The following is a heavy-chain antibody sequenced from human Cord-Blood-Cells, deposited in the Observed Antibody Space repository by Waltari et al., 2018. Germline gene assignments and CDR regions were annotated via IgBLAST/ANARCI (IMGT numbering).Heavy chain of an antibody. CDR1: GYTFTGYY. CDR2: INPNSGGT. V-gene: IGHV1-2*02. J-gene: IGHJ4*02. CDR3: ACGSGSYNLDY. D-gene: IGHD3-10*01. Sequence: QVQLVQSGDEVKKPGASVKVSCKASGYTFTGYYMHWVRQAPGQGLEWMGWINPNSGGTNYEQKFQGRVTMTRDTSISTAYMELSRLRSDDTAVYYCACGSGSYNLDYWGQGTLVTVSS.